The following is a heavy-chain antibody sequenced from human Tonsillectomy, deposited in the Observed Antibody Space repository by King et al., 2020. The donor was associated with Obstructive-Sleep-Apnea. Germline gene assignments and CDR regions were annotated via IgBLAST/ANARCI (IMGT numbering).Heavy chain of an antibody. V-gene: IGHV3-9*01. J-gene: IGHJ4*02. CDR2: ISWNSGSI. D-gene: IGHD2-2*01. CDR3: ASQPNHCSSTSCYDY. CDR1: GFTFDDYA. Sequence: QLVQSGGGLVQPGRSLRLSCAASGFTFDDYAMHWVRQAPGKGLEWVSGISWNSGSIGYADSVKGRFTISRDNAKNSLYLQMNSLRAEDTALYYCASQPNHCSSTSCYDYWGLGTLVTVSS.